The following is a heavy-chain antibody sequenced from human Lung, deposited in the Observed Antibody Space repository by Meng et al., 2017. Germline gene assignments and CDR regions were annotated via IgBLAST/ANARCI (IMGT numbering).Heavy chain of an antibody. CDR3: ARGPTTMAHDFDY. V-gene: IGHV4-34*01. D-gene: IGHD4-11*01. CDR2: INHSGST. CDR1: GGSFSDYY. J-gene: IGHJ4*02. Sequence: QVRLQPWGAGLLQPADPRSLTCVVSGGSFSDYYWSWIRQPPGKGLEWIGEINHSGSTNYNPSLESRATISVDTSQNNLSLKLSSVTAADSAVYYCARGPTTMAHDFDYWGQGTLVTVSS.